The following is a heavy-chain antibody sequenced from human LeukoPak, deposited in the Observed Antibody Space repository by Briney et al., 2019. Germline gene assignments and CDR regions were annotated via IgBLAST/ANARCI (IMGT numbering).Heavy chain of an antibody. J-gene: IGHJ4*01. CDR3: DRAPRELFDY. V-gene: IGHV3-21*03. D-gene: IGHD3-10*01. CDR2: ISSSSTYI. CDR1: GFTFSSYS. Sequence: GGSLTLFCAASGFTFSSYSMNWVRQAPGKGLYWVSCISSSSTYIYCADSVKGRFTISSANAKNSLYLQMNALRDEDRAVYYCDRAPRELFDYWGPGTLVTVAS.